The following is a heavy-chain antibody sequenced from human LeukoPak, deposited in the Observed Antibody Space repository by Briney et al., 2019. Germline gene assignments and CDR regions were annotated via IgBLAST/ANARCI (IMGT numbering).Heavy chain of an antibody. CDR2: IRIGASGT. D-gene: IGHD1-26*01. CDR1: GFTFANYF. Sequence: GGSLRLSCAASGFTFANYFMSWVRQPPGKGLEWVSTIRIGASGTHYADSVQGRFTISRDDSKNTLYLQMSSLSDDDTAVYYCVTCHTGSLYRHAFWGQGTLVTVSS. V-gene: IGHV3-23*01. J-gene: IGHJ4*02. CDR3: VTCHTGSLYRHAF.